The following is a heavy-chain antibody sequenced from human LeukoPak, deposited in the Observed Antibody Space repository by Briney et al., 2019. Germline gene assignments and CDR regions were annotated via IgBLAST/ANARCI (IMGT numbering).Heavy chain of an antibody. CDR2: INPYSGDT. Sequence: ASVKVSCKASGYTFTNNYIHWVRQAPGQGLEWMGWINPYSGDTNYALKFQGRDTMTRDTSISTAYMELSRLRSDDTAFYYCARGDSSDYLAVSSWGQGTLVTVSS. V-gene: IGHV1-2*02. D-gene: IGHD4-17*01. J-gene: IGHJ5*02. CDR3: ARGDSSDYLAVSS. CDR1: GYTFTNNY.